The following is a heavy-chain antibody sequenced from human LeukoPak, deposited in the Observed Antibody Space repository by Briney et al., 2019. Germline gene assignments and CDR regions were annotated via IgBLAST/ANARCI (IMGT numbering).Heavy chain of an antibody. CDR3: AKDRVAAAGTRGFHWFDP. J-gene: IGHJ5*02. Sequence: SGGSLRLSCAASGFTFSSYAMSWVRQAPGKGLEWVSAISGSGGSTYYADSVKGRFTISRDNSKNTLYLQMTSLRAEDTAVYYCAKDRVAAAGTRGFHWFDPWGQGTLVTVSS. CDR2: ISGSGGST. V-gene: IGHV3-23*01. CDR1: GFTFSSYA. D-gene: IGHD6-13*01.